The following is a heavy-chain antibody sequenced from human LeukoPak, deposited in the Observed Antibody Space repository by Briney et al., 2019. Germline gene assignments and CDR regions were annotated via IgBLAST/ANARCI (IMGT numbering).Heavy chain of an antibody. V-gene: IGHV4-59*01. CDR2: IYYSGST. CDR3: ARVAYYGSGSYAFDI. J-gene: IGHJ3*02. CDR1: GGSFSGYY. Sequence: SETLSLTCAVYGGSFSGYYWSWIRQPPGKGLGWIGYIYYSGSTNYNPSLKSRVTISVDTSKNQFSLKLSSVTAADTAVYYCARVAYYGSGSYAFDIWGQGTMVTVSS. D-gene: IGHD3-10*01.